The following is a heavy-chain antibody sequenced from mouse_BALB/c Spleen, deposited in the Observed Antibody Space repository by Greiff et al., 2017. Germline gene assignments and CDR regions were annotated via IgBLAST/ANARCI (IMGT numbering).Heavy chain of an antibody. CDR2: ISSGGGST. Sequence: EVQLVESGGGLVKPGGSLKLSCAASGFAFSSYDMSWVRQTPEKRLEWVAYISSGGGSTYYPDTVKGRFTISRDNAKNTLYLQMSSLKSEDTAMYYCARHKGLNFDYWGQGTTLTVSS. CDR3: ARHKGLNFDY. V-gene: IGHV5-12-1*01. J-gene: IGHJ2*01. D-gene: IGHD2-4*01. CDR1: GFAFSSYD.